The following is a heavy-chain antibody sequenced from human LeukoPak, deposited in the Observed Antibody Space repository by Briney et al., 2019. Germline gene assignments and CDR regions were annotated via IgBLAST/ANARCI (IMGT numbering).Heavy chain of an antibody. D-gene: IGHD1-26*01. Sequence: PGGSLRLSCAASGFIFSSNGMHWVRQASGKGLEWVGRIRSKANSYATAYAASVKGRFTISRDDSKNTAYLQMNSLKTEDTAVYYCTRRWSEWELLSPVNDYYYYMDVWGKGTTVTVSS. J-gene: IGHJ6*03. V-gene: IGHV3-73*01. CDR2: IRSKANSYAT. CDR3: TRRWSEWELLSPVNDYYYYMDV. CDR1: GFIFSSNG.